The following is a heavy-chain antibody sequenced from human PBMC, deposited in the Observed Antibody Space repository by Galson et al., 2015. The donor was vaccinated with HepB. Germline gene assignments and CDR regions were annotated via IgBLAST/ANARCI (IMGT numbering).Heavy chain of an antibody. Sequence: SVKVSCKASGGTFSSYAISWVRQAPGRGLEWMGGIIPIFGTANYAQKFQGRVTISADESTSTAYMELSSLRSEDTAVYYCANGTGYSDTSGHLLSLTWFDPWGQGTLVTVSS. CDR1: GGTFSSYA. J-gene: IGHJ5*02. CDR3: ANGTGYSDTSGHLLSLTWFDP. CDR2: IIPIFGTA. V-gene: IGHV1-69*13. D-gene: IGHD3-22*01.